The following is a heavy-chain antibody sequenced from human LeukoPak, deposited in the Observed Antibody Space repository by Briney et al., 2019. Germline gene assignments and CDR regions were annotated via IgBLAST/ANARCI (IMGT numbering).Heavy chain of an antibody. CDR3: AKEFWGDWYFDL. Sequence: PGRSLRLSCAASGFTFSSYGMHWVRQAPGKGLEWVAVIWYDGSNKYYADSVKGRFTISRDNSKNTLYLQMNSLRAEDTAVYYCAKEFWGDWYFDLWGRGTLVTVSS. CDR2: IWYDGSNK. D-gene: IGHD7-27*01. V-gene: IGHV3-33*06. CDR1: GFTFSSYG. J-gene: IGHJ2*01.